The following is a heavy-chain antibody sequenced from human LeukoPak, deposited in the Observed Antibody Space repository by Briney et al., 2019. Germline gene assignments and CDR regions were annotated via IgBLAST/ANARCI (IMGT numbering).Heavy chain of an antibody. D-gene: IGHD3-16*01. J-gene: IGHJ4*02. CDR1: GYTFTDCY. Sequence: ASVKVSCKASGYTFTDCYMHWVRQAPGQGLEWMGWINPNSGDTNYAQKFQGRVTMTRDTSISTAYMELSRLRSDDTAMYYCARDRAFRTYTGRWPYWGQGTLATVSS. V-gene: IGHV1-2*02. CDR2: INPNSGDT. CDR3: ARDRAFRTYTGRWPY.